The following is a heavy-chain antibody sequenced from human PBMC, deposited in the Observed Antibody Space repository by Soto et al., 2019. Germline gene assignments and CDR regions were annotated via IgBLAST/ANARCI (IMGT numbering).Heavy chain of an antibody. CDR1: GGSISSYY. Sequence: PSETLSLTCTVSGGSISSYYWSWIRQPPGKGLEWIGYIYYSGSTNYNPSLKSRVTISVDTSKNQFSLKLSSVTAADTAVYYCPRTYYDFWSAEIGGIDYWGQGTLVTVSS. J-gene: IGHJ4*02. V-gene: IGHV4-59*01. CDR2: IYYSGST. D-gene: IGHD3-3*01. CDR3: PRTYYDFWSAEIGGIDY.